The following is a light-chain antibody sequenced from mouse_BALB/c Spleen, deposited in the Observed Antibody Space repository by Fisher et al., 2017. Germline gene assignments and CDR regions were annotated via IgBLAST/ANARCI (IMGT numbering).Light chain of an antibody. CDR3: FQGSGYPYT. Sequence: DIVLTQTPALMAASPGEKVTITCSVSSSISSSNLHWYQQKSGTSPKRWIYDTSKLASGVPGRFSGSGSGNSYSLTISSMEAEDVATYYCFQGSGYPYTFGGGTKLEIK. V-gene: IGKV4-53*01. J-gene: IGKJ2*01. CDR1: SSISS. CDR2: DTS.